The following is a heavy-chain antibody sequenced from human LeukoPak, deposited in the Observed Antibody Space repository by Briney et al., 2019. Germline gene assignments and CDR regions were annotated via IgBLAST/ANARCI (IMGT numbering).Heavy chain of an antibody. CDR1: GYTFTSYY. D-gene: IGHD2-2*01. CDR3: ARDPAIYYYYYGMDV. Sequence: GASVKVSCKASGYTFTSYYMHWVRQAPGQGLEWMGIINPSGGSTSYAQKFQGRVTITADESTSTAYMELSSLRSEDTAVYYCARDPAIYYYYYGMDVWGQGTTVTVSS. J-gene: IGHJ6*02. CDR2: INPSGGST. V-gene: IGHV1-46*01.